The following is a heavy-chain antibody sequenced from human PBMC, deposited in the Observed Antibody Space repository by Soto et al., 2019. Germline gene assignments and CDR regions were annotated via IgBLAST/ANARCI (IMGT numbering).Heavy chain of an antibody. CDR3: ARGMSVTGSLDAFDI. CDR2: IYPGDSET. J-gene: IGHJ3*02. D-gene: IGHD6-19*01. V-gene: IGHV5-51*01. CDR1: GYRFSSYW. Sequence: GESLKISCKGSGYRFSSYWIGWVRQMPGKGLEWMGIIYPGDSETIYSPSFRGQVTISADKSINTAYLQWSSLKASDTAMYFCARGMSVTGSLDAFDIWGEGTMVTVSS.